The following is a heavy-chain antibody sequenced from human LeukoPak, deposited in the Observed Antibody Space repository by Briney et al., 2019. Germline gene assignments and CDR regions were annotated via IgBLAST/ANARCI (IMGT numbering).Heavy chain of an antibody. V-gene: IGHV1-69*01. Sequence: GSSVKVSCKASGGTFSSYAISWVRQAPGQGLEWMGGIIPIFGTANYAQKFQGRVTIAADESTSTAYMELSSPRSEDTAVYYCARSGSSGYPYYFDYWGQGTLVTVSS. CDR1: GGTFSSYA. D-gene: IGHD3-22*01. CDR3: ARSGSSGYPYYFDY. J-gene: IGHJ4*02. CDR2: IIPIFGTA.